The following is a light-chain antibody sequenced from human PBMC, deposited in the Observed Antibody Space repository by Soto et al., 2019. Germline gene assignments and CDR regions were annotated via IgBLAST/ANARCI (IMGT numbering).Light chain of an antibody. CDR2: GAS. CDR1: QSVSSN. Sequence: EIVMTQSPATLSVSPGERATLSCRASQSVSSNLAWYQQKPGQAPRLLIYGASTRATGIPARFSGSGSGTEFTLTISSLQSXXXXXYYCQQYNNWPPYTFGQGTKLEIK. V-gene: IGKV3-15*01. CDR3: QQYNNWPPYT. J-gene: IGKJ2*01.